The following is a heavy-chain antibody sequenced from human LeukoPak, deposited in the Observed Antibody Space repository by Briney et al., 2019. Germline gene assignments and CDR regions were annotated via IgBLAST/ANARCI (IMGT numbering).Heavy chain of an antibody. Sequence: SETLSLTCTVSGGSISSGGYYWSWIRQPPGKGLEWIGYIYHSGSTYYNPSLKSRVTISVDRSKNQFSLKLSSVTAADTAVYYCARHVGVSMSDIVVVPATEGDWFDPWGQGTLVTVPS. CDR3: ARHVGVSMSDIVVVPATEGDWFDP. V-gene: IGHV4-30-2*01. CDR2: IYHSGST. D-gene: IGHD2-2*01. J-gene: IGHJ5*02. CDR1: GGSISSGGYY.